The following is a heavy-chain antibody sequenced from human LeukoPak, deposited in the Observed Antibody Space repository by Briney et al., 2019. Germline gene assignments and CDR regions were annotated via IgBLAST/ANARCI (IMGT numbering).Heavy chain of an antibody. CDR2: IYYSGST. V-gene: IGHV4-39*01. D-gene: IGHD3-10*01. CDR1: GGSISSSSYY. CDR3: ARHVSRNYYGSGSYYFSA. J-gene: IGHJ4*02. Sequence: SETLSLTCTVSGGSISSSSYYWGWIRQPPGKGLEWIGSIYYSGSTYYNPSLKSRVTISVDTSKNQFSLKLSSVTAADTAVYYCARHVSRNYYGSGSYYFSAWGQGTLVTVSS.